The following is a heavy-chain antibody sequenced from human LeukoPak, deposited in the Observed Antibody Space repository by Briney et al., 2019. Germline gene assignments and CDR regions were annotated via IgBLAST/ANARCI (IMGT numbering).Heavy chain of an antibody. D-gene: IGHD3-22*01. CDR2: IYYSGST. CDR1: GGSISSSSYY. Sequence: SETLSLTCAVYGGSISSSSYYWGWIRQPPGKGLEWIGSIYYSGSTYYNPSLKSRVTISVDTSKNQFSLKLSSVTAADTAVYYCARQLTYYYGSSGYYFFDYWGQGTLVTVSS. CDR3: ARQLTYYYGSSGYYFFDY. J-gene: IGHJ4*02. V-gene: IGHV4-39*01.